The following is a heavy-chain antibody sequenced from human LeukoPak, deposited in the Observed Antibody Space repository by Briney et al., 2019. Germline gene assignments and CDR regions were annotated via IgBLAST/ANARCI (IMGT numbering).Heavy chain of an antibody. CDR1: GYTFTTYW. CDR2: IYPGDSDT. D-gene: IGHD2-15*01. CDR3: ARPSDCSGGSCPPDY. V-gene: IGHV5-51*01. J-gene: IGHJ4*02. Sequence: GESLKIPCKGSGYTFTTYWIGWVRQMPGKGLEWMGIIYPGDSDTRYRPSFQGQVTISADKSINTAYLQWNSLKASDTAMYYCARPSDCSGGSCPPDYWGQGTLVTVSS.